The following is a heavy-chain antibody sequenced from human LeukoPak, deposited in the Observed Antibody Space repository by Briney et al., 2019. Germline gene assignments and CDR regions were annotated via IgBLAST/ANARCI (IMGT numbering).Heavy chain of an antibody. V-gene: IGHV3-7*03. CDR1: EFSFSSYW. CDR2: IKQDGSEK. D-gene: IGHD2-15*01. CDR3: AGDCSGGTCYSQYYYGMDV. J-gene: IGHJ6*02. Sequence: GGSLRLSCAASEFSFSSYWMSWVRQAPGKGLEWVANIKQDGSEKYYVDSVKGRFTISRDNAKNSLYLQMNSLRAEDTAVYYCAGDCSGGTCYSQYYYGMDVWGQGTTVTVSS.